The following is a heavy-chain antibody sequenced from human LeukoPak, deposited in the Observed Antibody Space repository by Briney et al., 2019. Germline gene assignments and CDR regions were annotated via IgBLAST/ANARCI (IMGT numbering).Heavy chain of an antibody. J-gene: IGHJ4*02. Sequence: AGGSLRLSCAASGFTFSTYWMHWVRQTPGKGLVWVSRINSDESGTSYADSVKGRFTISRDNAKNTLYLQMNSLRAEDTAVYYCTRSTGNYYDSSAYYDYWGQGTLVTVS. CDR3: TRSTGNYYDSSAYYDY. V-gene: IGHV3-74*01. CDR1: GFTFSTYW. CDR2: INSDESGT. D-gene: IGHD3-22*01.